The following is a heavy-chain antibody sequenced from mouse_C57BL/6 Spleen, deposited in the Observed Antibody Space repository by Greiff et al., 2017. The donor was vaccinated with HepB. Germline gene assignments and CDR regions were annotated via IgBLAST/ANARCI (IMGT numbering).Heavy chain of an antibody. CDR3: TRDINWDEYFDV. CDR2: ISSGGDYI. CDR1: GFTFSSYA. D-gene: IGHD4-1*02. V-gene: IGHV5-9-1*02. J-gene: IGHJ1*03. Sequence: EVKLMESGEGLVKPGGSLKLSCAASGFTFSSYAMSWVRQTPEKRLEWVAYISSGGDYIYYADTVKGRFTISRDNARNTLYLQMSSLKSEDTAMYYCTRDINWDEYFDVWGTGTTVTVSS.